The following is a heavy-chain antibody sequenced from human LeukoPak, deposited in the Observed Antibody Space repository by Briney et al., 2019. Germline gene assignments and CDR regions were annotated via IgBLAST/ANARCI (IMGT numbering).Heavy chain of an antibody. J-gene: IGHJ5*02. Sequence: ASVKVSCKASGYTFTSYGISWVRQAPGQGLEWMGWISAYNGNTNYAQKLQGRVTITTDTSTSTAYMELRSLRSDDPAVYYCARDVEDIVVVPAAIPSWFDPWGQGTLVTVSS. CDR1: GYTFTSYG. V-gene: IGHV1-18*01. CDR3: ARDVEDIVVVPAAIPSWFDP. CDR2: ISAYNGNT. D-gene: IGHD2-2*02.